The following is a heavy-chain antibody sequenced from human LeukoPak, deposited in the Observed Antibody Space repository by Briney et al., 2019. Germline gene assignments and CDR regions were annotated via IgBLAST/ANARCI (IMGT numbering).Heavy chain of an antibody. CDR1: GITFSSYA. CDR2: ISGSGGST. J-gene: IGHJ5*02. Sequence: GGSLRLSCAASGITFSSYAMSWVRQAPGKGLEWVSAISGSGGSTYYADSVKGRFTISRDNSKNTLYLQMNSLRAEDTAVYYCAKGQTRVGASSWFDPWGQGTLVTVSS. D-gene: IGHD1-26*01. CDR3: AKGQTRVGASSWFDP. V-gene: IGHV3-23*01.